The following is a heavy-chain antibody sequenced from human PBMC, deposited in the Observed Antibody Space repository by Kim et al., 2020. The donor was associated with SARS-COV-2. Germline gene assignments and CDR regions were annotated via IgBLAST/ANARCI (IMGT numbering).Heavy chain of an antibody. D-gene: IGHD2-21*02. CDR2: IGGSGEST. CDR3: AKGGPYCGGDCYFVS. CDR1: GFIFNYHS. V-gene: IGHV3-23*01. J-gene: IGHJ4*02. Sequence: GGSLRLSCAASGFIFNYHSMSWVRQAPGKGLEWVAVIGGSGESTDYADSVKGRFAISRDNSRNTVFLQMNSLRVDDTAVYYCAKGGPYCGGDCYFVSWGQGTLVTVSS.